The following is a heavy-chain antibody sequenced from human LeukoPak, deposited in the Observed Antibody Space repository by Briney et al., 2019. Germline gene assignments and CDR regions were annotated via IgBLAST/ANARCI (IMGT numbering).Heavy chain of an antibody. J-gene: IGHJ4*02. CDR3: ARTRYDFWSGFGVDIDY. V-gene: IGHV3-48*03. Sequence: GGSLRLSCAASGFTFSSYEMNWVRQAPGKGLEWVSYISSSGSTIYYADSVKGRFTISRDNAKNSLYLQMNSLRAEDTAVYYCARTRYDFWSGFGVDIDYWGQGTLVTVSS. CDR2: ISSSGSTI. D-gene: IGHD3-3*01. CDR1: GFTFSSYE.